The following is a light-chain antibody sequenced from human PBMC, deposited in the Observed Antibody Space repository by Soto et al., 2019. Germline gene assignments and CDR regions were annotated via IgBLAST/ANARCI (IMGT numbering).Light chain of an antibody. J-gene: IGLJ3*02. CDR1: SSNIGAGYD. CDR3: QSYDRSLNVWV. V-gene: IGLV1-40*01. CDR2: GDS. Sequence: QPVLTQPPSVSGAPGQRVTISCTGSSSNIGAGYDVHWYQQLPGTAPKLLIYGDSNRPSGVPDRFSGSKSGTSASLAITGLQAENEADYYCQSYDRSLNVWVFGGGTQLTVL.